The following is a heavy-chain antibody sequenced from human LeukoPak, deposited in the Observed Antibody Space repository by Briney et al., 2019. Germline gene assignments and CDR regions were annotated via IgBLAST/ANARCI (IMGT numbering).Heavy chain of an antibody. Sequence: GGSLTLSCAASGLTFSSYAMSWVRQAPGKGLEWVSAISGSGGSTYYADSVKGRFTIPRDNSKNTLYLQMNSLRAEDTAVYYCAKPGYSGYDYVYWGQGTLVTVSS. CDR2: ISGSGGST. V-gene: IGHV3-23*01. J-gene: IGHJ4*02. CDR3: AKPGYSGYDYVY. CDR1: GLTFSSYA. D-gene: IGHD5-12*01.